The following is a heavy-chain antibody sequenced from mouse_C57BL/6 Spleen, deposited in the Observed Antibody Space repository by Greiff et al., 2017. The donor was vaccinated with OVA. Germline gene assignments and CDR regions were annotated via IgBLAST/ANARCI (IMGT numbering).Heavy chain of an antibody. D-gene: IGHD4-1*01. CDR3: TEGSGTGFAY. V-gene: IGHV6-3*01. CDR2: IRLKSDNYAT. Sequence: EVKVEESGGGLVQPGGSMKLSCVASGFTFSNYWMNWVRQSPETGLEWVAQIRLKSDNYATHYAESVKGRFTISRDDSKSSVYLQMNNLRAEDTGIYYCTEGSGTGFAYWGQGTLVTVSA. J-gene: IGHJ3*01. CDR1: GFTFSNYW.